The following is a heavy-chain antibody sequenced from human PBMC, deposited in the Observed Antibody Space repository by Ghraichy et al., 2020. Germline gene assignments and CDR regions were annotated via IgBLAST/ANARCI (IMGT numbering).Heavy chain of an antibody. D-gene: IGHD3-10*01. CDR1: GDSIISTNW. V-gene: IGHV4-4*02. CDR3: ARDLVDYYYFGMDV. J-gene: IGHJ6*01. Sequence: GTLSLTCTVSGDSIISTNWWSWVRQPPGKGLEWIGGIYHSGSTDYNPSLKSRITISVDKSKNQFSLKLTSVTAADTAVYYCARDLVDYYYFGMDVWGPGTTVTVSA. CDR2: IYHSGST.